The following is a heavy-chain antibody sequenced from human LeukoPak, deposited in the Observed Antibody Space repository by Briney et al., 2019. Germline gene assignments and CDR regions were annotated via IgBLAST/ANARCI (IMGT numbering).Heavy chain of an antibody. Sequence: SQTLSLTCTVSGGPISSGGYYWSWIRQHPGKGLEWIGYIYYSGSTYYNPSLKSRVTISVDTSKNQFSLKLSSVTAADTAVYYCARGLEDIVVVPAAIGWFDPWGQGTLVTVSS. J-gene: IGHJ5*02. V-gene: IGHV4-31*03. D-gene: IGHD2-2*02. CDR1: GGPISSGGYY. CDR3: ARGLEDIVVVPAAIGWFDP. CDR2: IYYSGST.